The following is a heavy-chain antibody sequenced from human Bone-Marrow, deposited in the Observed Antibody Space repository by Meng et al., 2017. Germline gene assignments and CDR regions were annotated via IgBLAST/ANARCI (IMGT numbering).Heavy chain of an antibody. CDR3: VRSHSGFLDY. D-gene: IGHD3-10*01. Sequence: QVQLQQSAPGLVKPSHTLSLTCSISGDSVSSNRAAWNWLRQSQSRGLEWLGKTYYRSKWSNDYAVSVRSRITINPDTSKNQFSLQLNSVTPEDTAVYDCVRSHSGFLDYWGQGTLVTVSS. J-gene: IGHJ4*02. CDR2: TYYRSKWSN. V-gene: IGHV6-1*01. CDR1: GDSVSSNRAA.